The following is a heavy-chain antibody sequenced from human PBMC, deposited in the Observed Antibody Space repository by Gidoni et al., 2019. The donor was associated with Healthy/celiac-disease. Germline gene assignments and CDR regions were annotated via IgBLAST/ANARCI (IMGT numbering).Heavy chain of an antibody. J-gene: IGHJ5*02. Sequence: EVQLLESGGGLVQPGGSLRRSCAASGFTFSSYAMTWVRQAPGKGLEWVSAISGSGGSTYYADSVKGRFTISRDNSKNTLYLQMNSLRAEDTAVYYCAKGIYYYDSGWFDPWGQGTLVTVSS. CDR1: GFTFSSYA. V-gene: IGHV3-23*01. D-gene: IGHD3-22*01. CDR2: ISGSGGST. CDR3: AKGIYYYDSGWFDP.